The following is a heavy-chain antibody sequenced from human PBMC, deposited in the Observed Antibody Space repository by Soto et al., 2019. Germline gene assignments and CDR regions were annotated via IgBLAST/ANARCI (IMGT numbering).Heavy chain of an antibody. CDR3: ARDQRSGYCSSTSCHPLVGMDV. CDR1: GFTFSDYY. D-gene: IGHD2-2*01. J-gene: IGHJ6*02. V-gene: IGHV3-11*06. Sequence: GGSLRLSCAASGFTFSDYYMSWIRQAPGKGLEWVSYISSSSSYTNYADSVKGRFTISRDNAKNSLYLQMNSLRAEDTAVYYCARDQRSGYCSSTSCHPLVGMDVWGQGTTVTVSS. CDR2: ISSSSSYT.